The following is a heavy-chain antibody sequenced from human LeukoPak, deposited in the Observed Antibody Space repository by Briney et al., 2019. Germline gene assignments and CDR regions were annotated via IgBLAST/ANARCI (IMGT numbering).Heavy chain of an antibody. D-gene: IGHD3-10*01. V-gene: IGHV3-48*02. CDR3: AREVIMDF. CDR1: GFTFSSYS. Sequence: GGSLRLSCAASGFTFSSYSINWVRQAPGKGLEWVSYISSSGYTIYYADSVRGRFTISRDDAKNSLYLQMTSQRDEDTAVYYCAREVIMDFWGQGTLVTVSS. CDR2: ISSSGYTI. J-gene: IGHJ4*02.